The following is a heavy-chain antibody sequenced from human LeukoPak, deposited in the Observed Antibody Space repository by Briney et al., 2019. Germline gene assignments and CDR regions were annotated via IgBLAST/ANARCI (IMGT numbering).Heavy chain of an antibody. D-gene: IGHD2-2*01. CDR2: ISYDGSNK. J-gene: IGHJ3*02. V-gene: IGHV3-30*03. CDR1: GFTFSSYG. CDR3: AFRSRYCSSTSCEHAFDI. Sequence: GRSLRLSCAASGFTFSSYGMHWVRQAPGKGLEWVAVISYDGSNKYYADSVKGRFTISRDNSKNTLYLQMNSLRAEDTAVYYCAFRSRYCSSTSCEHAFDIWGQGTMVTVSS.